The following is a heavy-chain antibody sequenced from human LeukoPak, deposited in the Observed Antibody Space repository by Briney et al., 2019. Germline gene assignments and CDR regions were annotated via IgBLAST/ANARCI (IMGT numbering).Heavy chain of an antibody. V-gene: IGHV3-48*01. Sequence: PGGSLRLSCAASGFTFSSYSMNWVRQAPGKGLDWFSYISSSSSTIYYADSVKGRFTISRDNAKNSLYLQMNSLRAEDTAVYYCAELGITMIGGVWGKGTTVTISS. D-gene: IGHD3-10*02. CDR2: ISSSSSTI. CDR1: GFTFSSYS. J-gene: IGHJ6*04. CDR3: AELGITMIGGV.